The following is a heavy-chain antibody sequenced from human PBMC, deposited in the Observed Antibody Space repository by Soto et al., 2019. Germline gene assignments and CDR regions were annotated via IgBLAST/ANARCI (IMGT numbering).Heavy chain of an antibody. CDR3: AREENCSGGTCYSEYFHR. CDR2: VNPSGGST. Sequence: GXSXKVSFKASGYLXSAYSMDLVRLAPGQGLEWMGVVNPSGGSTKYAQNFQGRVTMTRDTSTTTIYMELSSLRSDDTAIYYCAREENCSGGTCYSEYFHRWGQGTLGTVSS. D-gene: IGHD2-15*01. V-gene: IGHV1-46*01. J-gene: IGHJ1*01. CDR1: GYLXSAYS.